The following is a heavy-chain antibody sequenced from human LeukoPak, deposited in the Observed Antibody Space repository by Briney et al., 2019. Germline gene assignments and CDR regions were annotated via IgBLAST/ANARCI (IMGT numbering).Heavy chain of an antibody. J-gene: IGHJ5*02. CDR3: ARHSGKIAAADLFDP. V-gene: IGHV4-39*07. D-gene: IGHD6-13*01. Sequence: SETLSLTCTVSGGSISSSSYYWGWIRQPPGKGLEWIGSIYYSGSTYYNPSLKSRVTISVDTSKNQFSLKLSSVTAADTAAYYCARHSGKIAAADLFDPWGQGTVVTVSS. CDR2: IYYSGST. CDR1: GGSISSSSYY.